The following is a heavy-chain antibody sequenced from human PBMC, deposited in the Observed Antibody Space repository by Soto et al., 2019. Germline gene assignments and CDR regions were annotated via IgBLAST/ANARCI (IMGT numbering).Heavy chain of an antibody. CDR3: ARQVRRGHHRGYYYYYGMDV. Sequence: SETLSLTCTVSGGSISSYYWSWIRQPPGKGLEWIGYIYYSGSTNYNPSLKSRVTISVDTSKNQFSLKLSSVTAADTAVYYCARQVRRGHHRGYYYYYGMDVWGQGTTVTVSS. J-gene: IGHJ6*02. CDR1: GGSISSYY. V-gene: IGHV4-59*01. CDR2: IYYSGST. D-gene: IGHD3-10*01.